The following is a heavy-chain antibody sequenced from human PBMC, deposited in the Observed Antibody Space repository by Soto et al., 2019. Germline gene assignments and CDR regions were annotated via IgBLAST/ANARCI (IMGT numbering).Heavy chain of an antibody. Sequence: EVLLVESGGGLVQPGRSLKLSCAASGFTFDDYPMHWVRQAPGKGLEWVSTISWNSDKIAYADSVKGRFTVSRDNAKKSLYLQMNSLRIDDTAFYHCAKDRYGGSYFDLLDSFDVWGQGTVVTVSS. D-gene: IGHD1-26*01. CDR1: GFTFDDYP. CDR3: AKDRYGGSYFDLLDSFDV. J-gene: IGHJ3*01. V-gene: IGHV3-9*01. CDR2: ISWNSDKI.